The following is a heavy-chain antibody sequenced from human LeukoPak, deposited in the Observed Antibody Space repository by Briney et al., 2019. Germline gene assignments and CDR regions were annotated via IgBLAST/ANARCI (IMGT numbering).Heavy chain of an antibody. D-gene: IGHD3-22*01. J-gene: IGHJ4*02. CDR3: AKSINYYDGSDFDS. Sequence: PGGSLRLSCAASGFTFSSYGMHWVRQAPGKGLEWVAFIRYDGSNKYYADSVKGRFTISRDNSKNTLYLQMNSLRAEDTALYYCAKSINYYDGSDFDSWGQGTLVTVSS. V-gene: IGHV3-30*02. CDR2: IRYDGSNK. CDR1: GFTFSSYG.